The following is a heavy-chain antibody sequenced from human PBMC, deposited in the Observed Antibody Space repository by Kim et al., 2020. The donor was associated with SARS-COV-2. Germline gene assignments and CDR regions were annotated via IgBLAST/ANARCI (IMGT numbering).Heavy chain of an antibody. Sequence: SETLSLTCTVSGGSVSSGSYYWSWIRQPPGKGLEWIGYIYYSGSTNYNPSLKSRVTISVDTSKNQFSLKLSSVTAADTAVYYCARDYGDLLYYGMDVWGQGTTVTVSS. CDR1: GGSVSSGSYY. CDR3: ARDYGDLLYYGMDV. CDR2: IYYSGST. D-gene: IGHD4-17*01. V-gene: IGHV4-61*01. J-gene: IGHJ6*02.